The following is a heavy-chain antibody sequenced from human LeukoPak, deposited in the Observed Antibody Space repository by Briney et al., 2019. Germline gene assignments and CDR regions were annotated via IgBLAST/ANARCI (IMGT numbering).Heavy chain of an antibody. CDR3: ARDSRYCSSTSCPSDY. J-gene: IGHJ4*02. CDR1: GFTFSSYG. D-gene: IGHD2-2*01. Sequence: PGGSLRLSCAASGFTFSSYGMHWVRQAPGKGLEWVAVISYDGSNKYYADSVKGRFTISRDNSKNTLYLQMNSLRAEDTAVYYCARDSRYCSSTSCPSDYWGQGTLVTVSS. CDR2: ISYDGSNK. V-gene: IGHV3-30*03.